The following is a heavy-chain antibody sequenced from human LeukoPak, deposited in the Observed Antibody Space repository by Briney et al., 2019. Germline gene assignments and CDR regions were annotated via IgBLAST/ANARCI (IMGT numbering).Heavy chain of an antibody. CDR3: ARDHGKYYDSSGYAQGAY. D-gene: IGHD3-22*01. CDR2: MWYDGSNK. V-gene: IGHV3-33*01. CDR1: GFTFSTYG. J-gene: IGHJ4*02. Sequence: GRSPRLSCAASGFTFSTYGMHWVRQAPGKGLEWVAVMWYDGSNKYYADSVKGRFTISRDNSKSTLYLQMNSLRAEDTAVYYCARDHGKYYDSSGYAQGAYWGQGTLVTVSS.